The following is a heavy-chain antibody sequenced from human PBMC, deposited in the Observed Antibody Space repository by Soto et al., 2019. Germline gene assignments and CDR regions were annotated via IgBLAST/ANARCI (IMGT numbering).Heavy chain of an antibody. CDR1: GGTFSSYA. CDR2: IIPIFGTA. V-gene: IGHV1-69*13. CDR3: AIEGYSRGCLDY. D-gene: IGHD6-19*01. J-gene: IGHJ4*02. Sequence: ASVKVSCKASGGTFSSYAISWVRQAPGQGLEWMGGIIPIFGTANYAQKFQGRVTITADESTSTAYMELSSLRSEDTAVYYFAIEGYSRGCLDYWGQGTLVTLSS.